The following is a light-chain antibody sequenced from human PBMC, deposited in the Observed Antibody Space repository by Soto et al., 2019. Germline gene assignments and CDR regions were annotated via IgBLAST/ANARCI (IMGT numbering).Light chain of an antibody. CDR2: GAS. V-gene: IGKV3-20*01. J-gene: IGKJ1*01. Sequence: EIVLTQSPGTLSLSPGERATLSCRASQSVRSNYLAWYRQTPGQAPRLLIYGASNRATGIPDRFSGSGSGTVFTLIISTLERQDFLLYYCQLYGSSPWTFGQGTQVQIK. CDR3: QLYGSSPWT. CDR1: QSVRSNY.